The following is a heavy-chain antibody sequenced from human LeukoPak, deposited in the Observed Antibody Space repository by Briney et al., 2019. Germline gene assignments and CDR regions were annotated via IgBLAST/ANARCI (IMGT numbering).Heavy chain of an antibody. D-gene: IGHD2-15*01. CDR3: VGAALISGVVAATH. CDR1: GGSFSGYY. V-gene: IGHV4-34*01. J-gene: IGHJ4*02. CDR2: INHSGST. Sequence: SETLSLTCAVYGGSFSGYYWSWIRQPPGKGPEWIGEINHSGSTNYNPSLKSRVTISVDTSKNQFSLKLSSVIAADTAVYYCVGAALISGVVAATHWGQGTLVTVSS.